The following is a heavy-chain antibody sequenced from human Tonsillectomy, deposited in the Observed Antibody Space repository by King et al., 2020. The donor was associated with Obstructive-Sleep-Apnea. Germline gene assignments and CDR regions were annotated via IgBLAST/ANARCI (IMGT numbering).Heavy chain of an antibody. CDR3: ARDRVLQAYYYYGMDV. D-gene: IGHD4/OR15-4a*01. Sequence: VQLVESGGGVVQPGRSLRLSCAASGFTFSSYAMHWVRQAPGKGLEWVAVISYDESNKYYAASVKGRFTISRDSSKNTLYLQMNSLRAEDTAVYYCARDRVLQAYYYYGMDVWGQGTTVTVSS. CDR2: ISYDESNK. J-gene: IGHJ6*02. V-gene: IGHV3-30-3*01. CDR1: GFTFSSYA.